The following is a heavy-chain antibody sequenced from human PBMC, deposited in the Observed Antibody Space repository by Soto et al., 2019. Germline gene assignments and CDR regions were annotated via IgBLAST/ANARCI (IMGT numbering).Heavy chain of an antibody. D-gene: IGHD1-26*01. CDR2: ISSSTSYI. Sequence: EVQLVESGGGLVKPGGSLRLSCAASGFTFSSYSMNWVRQAPGKGLEWVSSISSSTSYIYDADSVKGRFTISRDNAKNSLYLQMNSLRAEDTAVYYCARVGYSGSYYFGYWGQGTLVTVSS. CDR3: ARVGYSGSYYFGY. CDR1: GFTFSSYS. V-gene: IGHV3-21*01. J-gene: IGHJ4*02.